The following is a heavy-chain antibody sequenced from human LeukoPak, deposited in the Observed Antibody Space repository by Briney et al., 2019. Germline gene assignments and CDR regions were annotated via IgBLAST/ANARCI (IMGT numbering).Heavy chain of an antibody. D-gene: IGHD3-22*01. CDR2: INSDGSST. V-gene: IGHV3-74*01. J-gene: IGHJ4*02. CDR3: ALSGYYLGHFDY. Sequence: GGSLRLSCAASGFTFSSYWMHWVRQAPGKGLVWVSRINSDGSSTSYADSVKGRFTISRDNAKNTLYLQMNSLRAEDTAVYYCALSGYYLGHFDYWGQGNLVTVSS. CDR1: GFTFSSYW.